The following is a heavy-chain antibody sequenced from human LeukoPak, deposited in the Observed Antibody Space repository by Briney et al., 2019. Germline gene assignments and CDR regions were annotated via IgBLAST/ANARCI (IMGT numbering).Heavy chain of an antibody. V-gene: IGHV3-7*05. CDR3: ARDRRLADY. CDR2: IKQDGSEK. Sequence: GGCLSPADVASRFTVRSYWMSWVRQAPGKGLEWVANIKQDGSEKYYVDSVKGRFTISRDNAKNSLYLQMTSLRAEDTAVYYCARDRRLADYWGPGTLVTVSS. CDR1: RFTVRSYW. J-gene: IGHJ4*02.